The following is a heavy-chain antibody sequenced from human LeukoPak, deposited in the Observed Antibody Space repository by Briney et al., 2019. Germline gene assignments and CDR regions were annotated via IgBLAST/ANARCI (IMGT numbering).Heavy chain of an antibody. V-gene: IGHV3-30*02. D-gene: IGHD6-13*01. CDR2: IRSDGSIK. CDR1: GFTFSSYG. CDR3: AKGEVTSTSQQQLAWYFDY. Sequence: PGGSLRLSCAASGFTFSSYGMHWVRQAPGKGLEWVAFIRSDGSIKYYADSVKGRFTISRDNSKNTLYLQMNSLRAEDTAVYYCAKGEVTSTSQQQLAWYFDYWGQGTLVTVSS. J-gene: IGHJ4*02.